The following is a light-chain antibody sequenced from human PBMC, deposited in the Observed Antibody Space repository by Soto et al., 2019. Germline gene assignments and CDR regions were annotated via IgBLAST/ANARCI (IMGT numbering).Light chain of an antibody. CDR3: SSYAGSNKVV. CDR2: EVS. J-gene: IGLJ2*01. V-gene: IGLV2-8*01. CDR1: SSDVGGYNY. Sequence: QSALTQPPSASGSPGQSVTISCTGTSSDVGGYNYVSWYQQHPGKAPKLMIYEVSKRPSGVPDLFSGSKSGNTASLTVSGLQGEDEPDYYCSSYAGSNKVVFGGGTKVTVL.